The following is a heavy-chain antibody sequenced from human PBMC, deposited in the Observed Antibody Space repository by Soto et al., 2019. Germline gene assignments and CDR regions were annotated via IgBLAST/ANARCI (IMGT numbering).Heavy chain of an antibody. V-gene: IGHV3-48*02. CDR3: ARDYEYWSGYYKGFDY. CDR2: ISSSSSII. D-gene: IGHD3-3*01. J-gene: IGHJ4*02. CDR1: GFTFSSYS. Sequence: PGGSLRLSCAASGFTFSSYSMNWVRQAPGKGLEWVSYISSSSSIIYYADSVKGRFTISRDNAKNSLYLQMNSLRDEDTAVYYCARDYEYWSGYYKGFDYWGQGTLVTVSS.